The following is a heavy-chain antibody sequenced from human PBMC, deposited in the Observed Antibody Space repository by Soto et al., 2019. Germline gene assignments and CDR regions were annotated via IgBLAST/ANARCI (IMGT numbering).Heavy chain of an antibody. V-gene: IGHV3-11*01. D-gene: IGHD4-17*01. CDR2: ISSSGSTI. CDR3: ARDWDTTVTTVFDY. CDR1: GFTFSDYY. Sequence: GGSLRLSCAASGFTFSDYYMSWIRQAPGKGLEWVSYISSSGSTIYYADSVKGRFTISRDNAKNSLYLQMNSLRAEDTAVYYCARDWDTTVTTVFDYWGQGTLVTVSS. J-gene: IGHJ4*02.